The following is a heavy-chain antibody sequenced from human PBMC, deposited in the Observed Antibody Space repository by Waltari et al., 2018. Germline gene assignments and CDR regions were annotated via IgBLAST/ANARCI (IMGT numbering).Heavy chain of an antibody. CDR2: IKQDGSEK. D-gene: IGHD5-12*01. J-gene: IGHJ3*02. Sequence: EVQLVESGGGLVQPGGSLRLSCAASGFTFSSYWMSWVRQAPGKGLEWVSNIKQDGSEKYYVDSVKGRFTISRDNAKNSLYLQMNSLRAEDTAVYYCARDSVADAFDIWGQGTMVTVSS. CDR3: ARDSVADAFDI. CDR1: GFTFSSYW. V-gene: IGHV3-7*01.